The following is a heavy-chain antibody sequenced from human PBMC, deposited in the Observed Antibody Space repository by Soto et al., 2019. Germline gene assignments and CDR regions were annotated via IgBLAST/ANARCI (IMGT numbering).Heavy chain of an antibody. CDR1: GFTFSSYG. CDR2: ISYDGSNT. CDR3: AKEGGRSGSYYLSSSYYFDD. V-gene: IGHV3-30*18. J-gene: IGHJ4*02. D-gene: IGHD1-26*01. Sequence: QVQLVESGGGVVQPGRSLRLSCVASGFTFSSYGMHWVRQAPGKGLEWVAIISYDGSNTYYADSVKGRFTISRDNSKNTLYLLMNSLRAEDTSGYDCAKEGGRSGSYYLSSSYYFDDWGQGTLVTVSS.